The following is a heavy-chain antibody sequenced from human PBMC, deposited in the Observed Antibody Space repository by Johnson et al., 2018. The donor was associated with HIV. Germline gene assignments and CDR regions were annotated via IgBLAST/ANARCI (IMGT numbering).Heavy chain of an antibody. CDR1: GFTFSSYA. CDR2: INGDGSNT. D-gene: IGHD1-26*01. V-gene: IGHV3-74*02. J-gene: IGHJ3*02. CDR3: ATPWDLLGAFDI. Sequence: VQLVESGGGLIEPGGSLRLSCAASGFTFSSYAMSWVRQAPGKGLVWVSRINGDGSNTRCADSVKGRFTVSRDNAKNTLYLQMNSLKIEDTAVYYCATPWDLLGAFDIWGQGTMVTVSS.